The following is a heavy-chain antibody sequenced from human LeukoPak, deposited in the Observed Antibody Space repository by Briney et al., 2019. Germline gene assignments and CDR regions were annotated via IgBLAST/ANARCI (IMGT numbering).Heavy chain of an antibody. J-gene: IGHJ4*02. V-gene: IGHV3-23*01. CDR3: AKYAFGIVVVPAAIELDY. CDR2: ISGSGGST. Sequence: PGGSLRLSCAASGFTFSSYAMSWVRQAPGKGLEWVSAISGSGGSTYYADSVEGRFTMSRDNSKNTLYLQMNSLRAEDTAVYYCAKYAFGIVVVPAAIELDYWGQGTLVTVSS. CDR1: GFTFSSYA. D-gene: IGHD2-2*02.